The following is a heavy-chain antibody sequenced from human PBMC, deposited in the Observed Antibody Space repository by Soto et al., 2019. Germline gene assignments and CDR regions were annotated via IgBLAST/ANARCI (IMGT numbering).Heavy chain of an antibody. D-gene: IGHD2-8*01. CDR1: GGSISSSSYY. V-gene: IGHV4-39*01. CDR2: IYYSGST. CDR3: ARHLFSRSRYCTNGVCYNWFDP. Sequence: PSETLSLTCTVSGGSISSSSYYWGWIRQPPGKGLEWIGSIYYSGSTYYNPSLKSRVTISVDTSKNQFSLKLSSVTAADTAVYYCARHLFSRSRYCTNGVCYNWFDPWGQGXLVTVPS. J-gene: IGHJ5*02.